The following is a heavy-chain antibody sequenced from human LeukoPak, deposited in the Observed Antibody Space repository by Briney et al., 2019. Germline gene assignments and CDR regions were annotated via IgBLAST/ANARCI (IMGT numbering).Heavy chain of an antibody. Sequence: GGSLRLSCAASGFTFSNYAMSWVRQAPGKGLEWVSAISGSGGSTHYADPVKGRFTISRDNSKNTLYLQMNSLRVEDTAVYYCAKDYYSGSYLGRGSDYWGQGTLVTVSS. D-gene: IGHD1-26*01. J-gene: IGHJ4*02. CDR3: AKDYYSGSYLGRGSDY. CDR2: ISGSGGST. V-gene: IGHV3-23*01. CDR1: GFTFSNYA.